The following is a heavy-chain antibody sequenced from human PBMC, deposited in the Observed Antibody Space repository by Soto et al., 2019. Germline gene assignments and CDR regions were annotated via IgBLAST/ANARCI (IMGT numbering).Heavy chain of an antibody. CDR3: ARGLVIGVSGRQTPSYYYCYGMDV. CDR1: GYTFTGYY. Sequence: QVQLVQSGAEVKKPGASVKVSCKASGYTFTGYYMHWVRQAPGQGLEWMGWINPNSGGTNYAQKVQGWVTMTSDASISTAYMELSRLRSDDTAVYYCARGLVIGVSGRQTPSYYYCYGMDVWGQGTTVTVSS. J-gene: IGHJ6*02. CDR2: INPNSGGT. D-gene: IGHD3-10*01. V-gene: IGHV1-2*04.